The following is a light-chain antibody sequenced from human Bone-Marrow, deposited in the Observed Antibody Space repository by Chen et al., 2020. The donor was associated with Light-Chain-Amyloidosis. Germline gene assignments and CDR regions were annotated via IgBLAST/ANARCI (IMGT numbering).Light chain of an antibody. CDR1: RSDVGGYNY. V-gene: IGLV2-14*01. Sequence: QSALTQPASVSGSPGQSITISCTGTRSDVGGYNYVSWYQQHPGNAPKLMIYDVSNRPSGVSPRFSGCKSGNTASLASSGRQAAEEADYYCSSYTGSGSVVFGGGTKLTVL. J-gene: IGLJ2*01. CDR3: SSYTGSGSVV. CDR2: DVS.